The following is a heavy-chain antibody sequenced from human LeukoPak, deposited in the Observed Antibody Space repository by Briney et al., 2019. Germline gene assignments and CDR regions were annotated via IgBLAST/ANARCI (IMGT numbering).Heavy chain of an antibody. V-gene: IGHV3-48*04. CDR3: ARDRYYDSSGYEAPDDAFDI. CDR2: ISWNSDSI. J-gene: IGHJ3*02. CDR1: GFTFSSYS. Sequence: GGSLRLSCAASGFTFSSYSMNWVRQAPGKGLEWVSGISWNSDSIDYADSVKGRFTISRDNAKNSLYLQMNSLRAEDTAVYYCARDRYYDSSGYEAPDDAFDIWGQGTMVTVSS. D-gene: IGHD3-22*01.